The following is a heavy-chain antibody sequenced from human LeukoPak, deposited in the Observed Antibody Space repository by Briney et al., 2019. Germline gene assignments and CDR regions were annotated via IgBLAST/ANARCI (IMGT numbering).Heavy chain of an antibody. V-gene: IGHV3-21*01. D-gene: IGHD6-19*01. CDR3: ARTLSQWLAEYYFDY. J-gene: IGHJ4*02. CDR2: ISSSSSYI. Sequence: PGGSLRLSCAASGFTFSSYAMSWVRQAPGKGLEWVSSISSSSSYIYYADSVKGRFTTSRDNAKNSLYLQMNSLRAEDTAVYYCARTLSQWLAEYYFDYWGQGTLVTVSS. CDR1: GFTFSSYA.